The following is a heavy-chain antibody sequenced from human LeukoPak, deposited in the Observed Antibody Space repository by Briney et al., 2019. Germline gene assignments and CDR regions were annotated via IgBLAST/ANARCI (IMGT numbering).Heavy chain of an antibody. Sequence: ASVKVSCKASGGTFSSYAISWVRQAPGQGLEWMGGIIPIFGTANYAQKFQGRVTITADESTSTAYMELSSLRSEDTAVYYCTKDLGTEYNIFDYWGQGTLVTVSS. CDR1: GGTFSSYA. J-gene: IGHJ4*02. CDR3: TKDLGTEYNIFDY. CDR2: IIPIFGTA. V-gene: IGHV1-69*13. D-gene: IGHD3-9*01.